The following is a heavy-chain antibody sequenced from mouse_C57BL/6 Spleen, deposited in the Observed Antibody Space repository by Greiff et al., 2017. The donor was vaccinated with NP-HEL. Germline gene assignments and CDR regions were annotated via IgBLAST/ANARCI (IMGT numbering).Heavy chain of an antibody. CDR3: ARGGTDSTVASYWYFDV. CDR1: GYTFTTYP. J-gene: IGHJ1*03. CDR2: FHPYNDDT. Sequence: VKLVESGAELVKPGASVKMSCKASGYTFTTYPIEWMKQNHGKSLEWIGNFHPYNDDTKYNEKFKGKATLTVEKSSSTVYLELSRLTSDDSAVYYCARGGTDSTVASYWYFDVWGTGTTVTVSS. V-gene: IGHV1-47*01. D-gene: IGHD1-1*01.